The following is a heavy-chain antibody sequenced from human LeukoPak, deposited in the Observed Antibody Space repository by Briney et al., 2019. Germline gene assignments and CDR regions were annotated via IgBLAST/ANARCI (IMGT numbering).Heavy chain of an antibody. CDR3: ARDGEVRQGHCTTTSCPVDY. CDR2: ISYDGSNK. J-gene: IGHJ4*02. V-gene: IGHV3-30-3*01. CDR1: GFTFSSYA. D-gene: IGHD2-2*01. Sequence: PGGSLRLSCAASGFTFSSYAMHWVRQAPGKGLEWVAVISYDGSNKYFADSVKGRFTISRDNSKNTLYLQMNSLRADDTAVYYCARDGEVRQGHCTTTSCPVDYWGQGTLITVSS.